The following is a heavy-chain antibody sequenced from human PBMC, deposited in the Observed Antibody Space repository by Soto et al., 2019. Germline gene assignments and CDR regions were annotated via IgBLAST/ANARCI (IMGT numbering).Heavy chain of an antibody. J-gene: IGHJ3*02. Sequence: LRLSCAASGFTVSSNYMSWVRQAPGKGLEWVSVIYSGGSTYYADSVKGRFTISRDNSKNTLYLQMNSLRAEDTAVYYCARAIYSGSWFVAFDIWGQGTMVTVSS. CDR1: GFTVSSNY. CDR2: IYSGGST. CDR3: ARAIYSGSWFVAFDI. D-gene: IGHD6-13*01. V-gene: IGHV3-53*01.